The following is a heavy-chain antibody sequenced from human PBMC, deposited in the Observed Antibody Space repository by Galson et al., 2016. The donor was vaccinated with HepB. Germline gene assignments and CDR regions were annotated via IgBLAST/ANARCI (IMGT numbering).Heavy chain of an antibody. CDR1: GGSISTSNW. CDR2: IFHTGRT. V-gene: IGHV4-4*02. J-gene: IGHJ3*02. D-gene: IGHD1-1*01. Sequence: SETLSLTCAVSGGSISTSNWWSWVRQPPGKGLEWIGDIFHTGRTNYNPSLRSRVTISVDKTKNQFSLNQTSVTAADTAMFYCARHTRVLTDTTRANAFDIWGQGTMLTVSS. CDR3: ARHTRVLTDTTRANAFDI.